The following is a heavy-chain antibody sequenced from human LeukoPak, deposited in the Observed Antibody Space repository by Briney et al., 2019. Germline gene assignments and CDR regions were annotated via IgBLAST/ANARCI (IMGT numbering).Heavy chain of an antibody. D-gene: IGHD4-23*01. Sequence: KSSETLSLTCAFYGGSISDYYWSWIRQPPGKGLEWIGEIYHSGSTDYNPSLKSRVTISVDTSKNQLSLKLSSVTAADTAVYYCARQAAPTVVTPFDYWGQGTLVTVSS. J-gene: IGHJ4*02. CDR1: GGSISDYY. CDR3: ARQAAPTVVTPFDY. V-gene: IGHV4-34*01. CDR2: IYHSGST.